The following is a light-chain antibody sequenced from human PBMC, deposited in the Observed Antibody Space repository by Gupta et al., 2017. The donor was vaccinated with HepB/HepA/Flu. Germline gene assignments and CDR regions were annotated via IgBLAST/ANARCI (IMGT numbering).Light chain of an antibody. V-gene: IGLV2-14*01. CDR3: SSETTSTTPGV. J-gene: IGLJ3*02. CDR2: DVS. CDR1: SSDVGGYNN. Sequence: QSSLPPPASVAASPGPSITNSCTGTSSDVGGYNNVSWYQQHTGKAPKLLIYDVSNRRSGISHRCSASKSGNTAALTTTGLQAEDEADYYCSSETTSTTPGVFGGGTKLTVL.